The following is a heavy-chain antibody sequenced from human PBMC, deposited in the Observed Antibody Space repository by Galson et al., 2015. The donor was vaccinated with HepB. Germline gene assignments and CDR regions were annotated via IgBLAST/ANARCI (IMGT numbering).Heavy chain of an antibody. V-gene: IGHV3-11*01. CDR3: ARSARGDGSGGSCYSGRSYYYYYGMDV. CDR1: GFTFSDYY. Sequence: SLRLSCAASGFTFSDYYMSWIRQAPGKGLEWVSYISSSGSTIYYADSVKGRFTISRDNAKNSLYLQMNSLRAEDTAVYYCARSARGDGSGGSCYSGRSYYYYYGMDVWGQGTTVTVSS. CDR2: ISSSGSTI. J-gene: IGHJ6*02. D-gene: IGHD2-15*01.